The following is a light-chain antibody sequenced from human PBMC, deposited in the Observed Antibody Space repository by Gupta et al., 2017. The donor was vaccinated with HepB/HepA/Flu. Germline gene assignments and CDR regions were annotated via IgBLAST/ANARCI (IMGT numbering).Light chain of an antibody. J-gene: IGLJ2*01. V-gene: IGLV3-25*03. Sequence: SYELTQPPSVPVSPGQTARTTCSGDALPKQYAYWYQQKPGQAPVLVIYKDSERPSGIPERFSGSSSGTTVTLTISGVQAEDEADYDCQSADSSGTYVVFGGGTKLTVL. CDR3: QSADSSGTYVV. CDR2: KDS. CDR1: ALPKQY.